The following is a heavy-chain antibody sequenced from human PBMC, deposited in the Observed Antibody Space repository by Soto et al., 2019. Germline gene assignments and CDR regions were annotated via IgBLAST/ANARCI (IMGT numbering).Heavy chain of an antibody. V-gene: IGHV3-23*01. Sequence: GGSLRLSCAASGFTFSSYAMSWVRQAPGKGLEWVSAISGSGGSTYYADSVKGRFTISRDNSKNTLYLQMNSLRAEVTAVNYCAKAPSVLRLLEWLLCFDDWGQGTLVTVSS. J-gene: IGHJ4*02. D-gene: IGHD3-3*01. CDR2: ISGSGGST. CDR1: GFTFSSYA. CDR3: AKAPSVLRLLEWLLCFDD.